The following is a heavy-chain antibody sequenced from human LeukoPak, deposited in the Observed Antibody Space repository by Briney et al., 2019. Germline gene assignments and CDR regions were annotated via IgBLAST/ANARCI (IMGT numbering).Heavy chain of an antibody. J-gene: IGHJ4*02. V-gene: IGHV4-31*03. D-gene: IGHD2-2*01. Sequence: NSSQTLSLTCTVSGVSISSGGYYWSWIRQHPGKGLEWIGYIYYSGSTYYNPSLKSRVTISVDTSKNQFSLKLSSVTAADTAVYYCARGGYQGNDYWGQGTLVTVSS. CDR2: IYYSGST. CDR3: ARGGYQGNDY. CDR1: GVSISSGGYY.